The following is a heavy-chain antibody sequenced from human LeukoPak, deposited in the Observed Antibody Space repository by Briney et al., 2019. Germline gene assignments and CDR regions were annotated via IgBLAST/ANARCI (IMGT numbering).Heavy chain of an antibody. CDR2: ISGGGGST. J-gene: IGHJ4*02. CDR3: AKGGLGDIVTTTALDY. D-gene: IGHD5-12*01. Sequence: GGSLRLSCAASGFTFSRYVMSWVRQAPGKGLEWVSGISGGGGSTYYADSVKGRFTISRDNSKNTLYLQMNSLRVEDTAVYYCAKGGLGDIVTTTALDYWGQGTLVTVSS. CDR1: GFTFSRYV. V-gene: IGHV3-23*01.